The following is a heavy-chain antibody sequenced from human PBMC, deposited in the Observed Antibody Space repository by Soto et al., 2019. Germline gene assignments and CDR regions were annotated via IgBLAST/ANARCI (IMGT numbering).Heavy chain of an antibody. J-gene: IGHJ4*02. Sequence: QVQLVQSGAEVKKPGASVKVSCKASGYTFTGYYMHWVRQAPGQGLEWMGWINPNSGGTNYAQKFQGRVTMTRDTSISTAYMELRRLRSDDTAVYYCARDIVVVVAAEWEPDYWGQGPLVTVSS. CDR2: INPNSGGT. CDR1: GYTFTGYY. D-gene: IGHD2-15*01. CDR3: ARDIVVVVAAEWEPDY. V-gene: IGHV1-2*02.